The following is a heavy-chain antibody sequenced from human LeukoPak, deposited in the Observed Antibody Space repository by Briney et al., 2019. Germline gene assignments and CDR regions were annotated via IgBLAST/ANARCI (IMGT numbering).Heavy chain of an antibody. CDR1: GGSINNYY. D-gene: IGHD5-18*01. Sequence: NPSETLSLTRTVSGGSINNYYWSWIRQPPGKGLEWIGYISYTGTTIYNPSLKTRVTISVDTSNQLSLKLSSVTAADTAMYYCATGPHTALYYWGQGTLVTVSS. J-gene: IGHJ4*02. V-gene: IGHV4-59*08. CDR2: ISYTGTT. CDR3: ATGPHTALYY.